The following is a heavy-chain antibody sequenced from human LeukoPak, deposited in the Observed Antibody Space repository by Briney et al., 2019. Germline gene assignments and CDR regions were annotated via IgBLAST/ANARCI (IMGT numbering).Heavy chain of an antibody. CDR2: IYYSGST. J-gene: IGHJ3*02. CDR1: GGSISSYY. D-gene: IGHD2-2*01. V-gene: IGHV4-59*08. Sequence: PSETLSLTCTVSGGSISSYYWSWIRQPPGKGLEWIGYIYYSGSTNYNPSLKSQVTISVDTSKNQFSLKLSSVTAADTAVYYCARHKEDAPDAFDIWGQGTMVTVSS. CDR3: ARHKEDAPDAFDI.